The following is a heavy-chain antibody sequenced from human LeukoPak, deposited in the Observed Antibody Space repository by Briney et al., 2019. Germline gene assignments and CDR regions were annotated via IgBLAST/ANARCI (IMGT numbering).Heavy chain of an antibody. CDR1: GFAFSSSW. V-gene: IGHV3-7*05. CDR3: ARDSGYSAFDY. D-gene: IGHD5-12*01. Sequence: GGSLRLSCAASGFAFSSSWMAWVRQAPGKGLEWVANMDPDGSTKNYVDSVRGRFTISRDNAKNSLYLQMNSLRADDTAVYYCARDSGYSAFDYWGQGTLVTVSS. J-gene: IGHJ4*02. CDR2: MDPDGSTK.